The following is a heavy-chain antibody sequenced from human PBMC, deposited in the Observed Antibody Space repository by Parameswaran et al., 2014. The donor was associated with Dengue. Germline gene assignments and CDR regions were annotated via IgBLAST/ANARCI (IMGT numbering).Heavy chain of an antibody. CDR3: AKALPSYPYCSSTSCYNIAGIDY. Sequence: RWIRQPPGKGLEWVSGISGSGGSTYNADSVKGRFTISRDNSKNTLFLQMNSLRAEDTAVYYCAKALPSYPYCSSTSCYNIAGIDYWGQGTLVTVSS. CDR2: ISGSGGST. V-gene: IGHV3-23*01. J-gene: IGHJ4*02. D-gene: IGHD2-2*02.